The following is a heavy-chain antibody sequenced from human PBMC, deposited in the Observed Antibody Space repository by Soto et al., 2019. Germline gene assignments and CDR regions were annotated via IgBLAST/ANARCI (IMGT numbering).Heavy chain of an antibody. V-gene: IGHV3-21*01. CDR2: ISSSSSYI. J-gene: IGHJ4*02. D-gene: IGHD6-19*01. CDR1: GFTFSSFT. Sequence: LRLSCEASGFTFSSFTMNWVRQAPGKGLEWVSSISSSSSYIYYADSVKGRFTISRDNAKNSLYLQMNSLRAEDTAVYYCARVGVAAPGYWGQGTLVTVSS. CDR3: ARVGVAAPGY.